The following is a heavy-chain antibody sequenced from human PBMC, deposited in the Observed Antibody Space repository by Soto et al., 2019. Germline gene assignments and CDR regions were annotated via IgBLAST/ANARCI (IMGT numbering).Heavy chain of an antibody. D-gene: IGHD3-16*01. CDR2: IYYSGSA. J-gene: IGHJ6*03. CDR3: AAAVPAEYVFPYYYMDV. V-gene: IGHV4-59*01. Sequence: QVQLQESGPGLVKPSETLSLTCTVSGASISSYHWSWIRQTPGKGLEWIGYIYYSGSANYNPSLKSRVTFSVETAKNQGPLKLSPGTAAEAGVYYCAAAVPAEYVFPYYYMDVWGKGTTVTVSS. CDR1: GASISSYH.